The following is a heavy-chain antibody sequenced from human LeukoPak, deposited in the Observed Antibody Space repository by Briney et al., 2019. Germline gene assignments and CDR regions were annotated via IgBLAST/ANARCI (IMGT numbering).Heavy chain of an antibody. CDR1: GGTFSSYA. V-gene: IGHV1-69*05. D-gene: IGHD1-20*01. CDR2: IIPIFGTA. CDR3: ARGDWLRYNWNPNYYYMDV. Sequence: ASVKVSCKASGGTFSSYAISWVRQAPGQGLEWMGGIIPIFGTANYAQKFQGRVTITTDESTSTAYMELSSLRSEDTAVYYCARGDWLRYNWNPNYYYMDVWGKGTTVTVSS. J-gene: IGHJ6*03.